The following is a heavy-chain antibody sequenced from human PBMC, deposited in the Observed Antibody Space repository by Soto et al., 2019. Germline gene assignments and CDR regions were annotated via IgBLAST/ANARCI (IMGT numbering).Heavy chain of an antibody. D-gene: IGHD6-6*01. CDR1: GFPLSDYG. V-gene: IGHV3-33*01. CDR3: ARELEYYDYFGLDV. CDR2: LWSDGANS. Sequence: QVQLVESGGGVVQPGKSLRLSCEVSGFPLSDYGMNWVRQAPGKGLECVAVLWSDGANSFYAGSVMGRFTVSRDTSKNTLVLDVESLRGDDTGVYYCARELEYYDYFGLDVWGQGTTVIVSS. J-gene: IGHJ6*02.